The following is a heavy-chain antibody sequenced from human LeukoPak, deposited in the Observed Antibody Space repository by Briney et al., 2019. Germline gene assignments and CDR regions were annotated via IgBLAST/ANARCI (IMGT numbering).Heavy chain of an antibody. CDR2: INPSGGST. D-gene: IGHD2-15*01. Sequence: ASVKVSCKAFGYTFTSYYMHWVRQAPGQGLEWMGIINPSGGSTSYAQKFQGRVTMTRDTSTSTVYMELSSLRSEDTAVYYCAREEGYCSGGSCYYYGMDVWGKGTTVTVSS. V-gene: IGHV1-46*01. J-gene: IGHJ6*04. CDR3: AREEGYCSGGSCYYYGMDV. CDR1: GYTFTSYY.